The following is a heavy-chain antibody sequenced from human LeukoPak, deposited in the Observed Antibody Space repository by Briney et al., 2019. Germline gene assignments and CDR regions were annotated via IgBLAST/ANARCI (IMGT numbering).Heavy chain of an antibody. V-gene: IGHV3-21*06. Sequence: GGSLRLSCAASGFTFSSYSMNWVRQAPGKGLEWVSFISRSSDYIYYADSLKGRFTNSRDNAKNSLYLQMNSLRVEDTAVYYCARDGGLGGIVGANGFDFWGQGTLVTVSS. CDR1: GFTFSSYS. CDR3: ARDGGLGGIVGANGFDF. CDR2: ISRSSDYI. J-gene: IGHJ4*02. D-gene: IGHD1-26*01.